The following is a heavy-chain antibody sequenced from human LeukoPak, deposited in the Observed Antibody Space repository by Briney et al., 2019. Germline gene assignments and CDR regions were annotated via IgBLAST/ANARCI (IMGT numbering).Heavy chain of an antibody. J-gene: IGHJ5*02. CDR1: GFMFRDYW. CDR3: GRWGITAALDR. V-gene: IGHV3-7*01. Sequence: GGSLRLSCAISGFMFRDYWMAWVRQAPGKGLEWVANIRPDGDDKYYVESVRGRFTISRDNAQNSLSLQMDSLRVEDSAVDHCGRWGITAALDRWGQGTLVSVSS. D-gene: IGHD2-2*01. CDR2: IRPDGDDK.